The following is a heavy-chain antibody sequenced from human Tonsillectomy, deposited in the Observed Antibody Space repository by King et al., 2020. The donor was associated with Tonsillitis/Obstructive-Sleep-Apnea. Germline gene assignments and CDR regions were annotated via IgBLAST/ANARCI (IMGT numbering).Heavy chain of an antibody. CDR2: IDPSDSYT. CDR1: GYSFTSYW. J-gene: IGHJ6*02. D-gene: IGHD4-11*01. Sequence: QLVQSGAEVKKPGESLRISCKGSGYSFTSYWITWVRQMPGKGLEWMGTIDPSDSYTNYSPSFQGHGTISADKSISTAYLQWSSLKAPDTAMYYCASHTGYSNDYCYGMDVWGQGTRVTVSS. V-gene: IGHV5-10-1*03. CDR3: ASHTGYSNDYCYGMDV.